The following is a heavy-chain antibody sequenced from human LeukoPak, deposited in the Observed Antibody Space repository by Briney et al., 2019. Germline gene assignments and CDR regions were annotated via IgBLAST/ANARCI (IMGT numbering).Heavy chain of an antibody. D-gene: IGHD5-24*01. CDR1: GFTLGPYW. CDR2: ITSVGSRT. Sequence: GGSLRLSCAASGFTLGPYWMHWVRQAPGKGLVWVSGITSVGSRTTCADSVRGRFTISRDNAKNTLSLQMDSLRVEDTAVYYCVREGATAALDIWGQGTMVTVSS. J-gene: IGHJ3*02. V-gene: IGHV3-74*01. CDR3: VREGATAALDI.